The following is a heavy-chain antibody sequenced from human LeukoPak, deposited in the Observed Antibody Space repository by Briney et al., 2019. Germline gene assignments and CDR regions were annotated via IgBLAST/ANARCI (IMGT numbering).Heavy chain of an antibody. CDR3: AKAFRKMDAFDI. J-gene: IGHJ3*02. CDR1: GFTFSSHA. V-gene: IGHV3-23*01. Sequence: GGSLRLSCAASGFTFSSHAMSWVRQAPGKGLEWVSAISGSGGSTYYADSVKGRFTISRDNSKNTLYLQMNSLRAEDTAAYYCAKAFRKMDAFDIWGQGTMVTVSS. CDR2: ISGSGGST.